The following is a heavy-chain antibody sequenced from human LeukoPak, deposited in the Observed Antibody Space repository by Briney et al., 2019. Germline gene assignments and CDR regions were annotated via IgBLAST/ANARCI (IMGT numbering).Heavy chain of an antibody. Sequence: GGSLRLSCTASGFTFGDYAMSWVRQAPGKGLEWVGFIRSKAYGGTTEYAASVRGRFTISGDDSNNIAYLQMNSLKTEDTAVYYCTRDVAPHYYSFHMDVWGTGTTVTVSS. CDR3: TRDVAPHYYSFHMDV. CDR2: IRSKAYGGTT. CDR1: GFTFGDYA. J-gene: IGHJ6*03. V-gene: IGHV3-49*04.